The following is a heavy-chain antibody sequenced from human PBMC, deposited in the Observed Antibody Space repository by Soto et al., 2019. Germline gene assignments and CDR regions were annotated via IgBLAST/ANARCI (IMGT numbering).Heavy chain of an antibody. Sequence: QVQLVQSGAEVKKPGASVKVSCKASGYTFTSYGISWVRQAPGQGLEWMGWISAYNGNTNYAQKLQGRVTMTTDTXTNXAYMELRGQRSDDTAGYYCARDLFEHPSPHGAFEIWGQGTMVTVSS. V-gene: IGHV1-18*01. CDR2: ISAYNGNT. CDR1: GYTFTSYG. CDR3: ARDLFEHPSPHGAFEI. D-gene: IGHD2-21*01. J-gene: IGHJ3*02.